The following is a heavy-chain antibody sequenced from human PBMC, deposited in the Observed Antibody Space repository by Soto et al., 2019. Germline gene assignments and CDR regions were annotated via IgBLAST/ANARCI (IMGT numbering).Heavy chain of an antibody. CDR3: AREPRLVLRFLEWYPYGMDV. D-gene: IGHD3-3*01. V-gene: IGHV3-30-3*01. J-gene: IGHJ6*02. Sequence: PGGSLRLSCAASGFTFSSYAMHWVRQAPGKGLEWVAVISYDGSNKYYADSVKGRFTISRDNSKNTLYLQMNSLRAEDTAVYYCAREPRLVLRFLEWYPYGMDVWGQGTTVTVSS. CDR1: GFTFSSYA. CDR2: ISYDGSNK.